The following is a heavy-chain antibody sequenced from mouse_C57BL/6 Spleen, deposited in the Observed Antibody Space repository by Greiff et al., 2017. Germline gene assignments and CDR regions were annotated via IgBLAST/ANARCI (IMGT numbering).Heavy chain of an antibody. CDR1: GYTFTSYW. J-gene: IGHJ1*03. V-gene: IGHV1-74*01. Sequence: VQLQQPGAELVKPGASVKVSCKASGYTFTSYWMHWVKQRPGQGLEWIGRLHPSDSDTNYNQKFKGKATLTVDKSSSTAYMQLSSLTSEDSAVYYCAIKVGYWYFDVWGTGTTVTVSS. CDR2: LHPSDSDT. CDR3: AIKVGYWYFDV. D-gene: IGHD1-3*01.